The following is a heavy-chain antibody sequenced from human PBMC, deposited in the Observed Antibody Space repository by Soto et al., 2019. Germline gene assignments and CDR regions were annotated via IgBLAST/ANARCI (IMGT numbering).Heavy chain of an antibody. CDR3: ANHDYGTNSQPFPI. CDR2: ISGSGGST. D-gene: IGHD4-17*01. J-gene: IGHJ3*02. V-gene: IGHV3-23*01. Sequence: EVQLLESGGGLVQPGGSLRLSCAASGFTFSSYAMSWVRQAPGKGLEWVSAISGSGGSTYYADSVKGRFTISRDNSRNTLYLRMNSLRAEDTALYYCANHDYGTNSQPFPIWGQGTMLTVSS. CDR1: GFTFSSYA.